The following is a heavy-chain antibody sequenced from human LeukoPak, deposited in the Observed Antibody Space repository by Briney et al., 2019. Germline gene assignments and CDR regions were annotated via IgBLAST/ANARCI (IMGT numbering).Heavy chain of an antibody. CDR1: GFTFSSYA. D-gene: IGHD6-19*01. CDR3: ARDFYSIAVAGYFDL. CDR2: ISYDGSNK. Sequence: GRSLRLSCAASGFTFSSYAMHWVRQAPGEGLEWVAVISYDGSNKYYADSVKGRFTISRDNSKNTLYLQMNSLRAEDTAVYYCARDFYSIAVAGYFDLWGRGTLVTVSS. V-gene: IGHV3-30-3*01. J-gene: IGHJ2*01.